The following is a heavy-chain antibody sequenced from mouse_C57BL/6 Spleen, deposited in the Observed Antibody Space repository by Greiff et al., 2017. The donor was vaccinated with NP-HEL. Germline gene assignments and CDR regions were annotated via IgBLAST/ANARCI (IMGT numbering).Heavy chain of an antibody. CDR1: GFSLTSYG. V-gene: IGHV2-2*01. CDR3: AREEYDYDDWFAY. CDR2: IWSGGST. D-gene: IGHD2-4*01. J-gene: IGHJ3*01. Sequence: VQLQQSGPGLVQPSQSLSITCTVSGFSLTSYGVHWVRQSPGKGLEWLGVIWSGGSTDYNAAFISRLSISKDNSKSQVFFKMNSLQADDTAIYYCAREEYDYDDWFAYWGQGTLVTVSA.